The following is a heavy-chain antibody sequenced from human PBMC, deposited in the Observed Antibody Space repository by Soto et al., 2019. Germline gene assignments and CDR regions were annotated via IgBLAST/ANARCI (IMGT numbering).Heavy chain of an antibody. CDR1: GFTFSSYE. CDR3: AREEPGSGWYLGAFDI. D-gene: IGHD6-19*01. J-gene: IGHJ3*02. CDR2: ISSSGSTI. V-gene: IGHV3-48*03. Sequence: GGSLRLSCAASGFTFSSYEMNWVRQAPGKGLEWVSYISSSGSTIYYADSVKGRFTISRDNAKNSLYLQMNSLRAEDTAVYYCAREEPGSGWYLGAFDIWGPGTMVTVSS.